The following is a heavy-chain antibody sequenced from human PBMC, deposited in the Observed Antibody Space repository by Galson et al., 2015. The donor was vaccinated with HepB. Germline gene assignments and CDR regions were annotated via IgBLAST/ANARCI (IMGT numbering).Heavy chain of an antibody. Sequence: SLRLSCAASGFTFSRYGMHWVRQAPGKGLEWVAVISYDGSNKYYADSVKGRFTISRDNSKNTLCLQMNSLRAEDTAVYYCAKAGNYYDSSVRGGMDVWGQGTTVTVSS. CDR1: GFTFSRYG. CDR3: AKAGNYYDSSVRGGMDV. V-gene: IGHV3-30*18. CDR2: ISYDGSNK. J-gene: IGHJ6*02. D-gene: IGHD3-22*01.